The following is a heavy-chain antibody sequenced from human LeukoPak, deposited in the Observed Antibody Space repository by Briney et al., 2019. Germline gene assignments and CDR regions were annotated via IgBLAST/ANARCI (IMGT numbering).Heavy chain of an antibody. CDR3: ARGTSTIVVVPAAINDY. CDR1: GYTFTGYY. J-gene: IGHJ4*02. CDR2: INPNSGGT. V-gene: IGHV1-2*02. Sequence: ASVKVSCKASGYTFTGYYMHWVRQAPGQGLEWMGWINPNSGGTNYEQKFQGRVTMNRDTSISTAYMELSRLRSDDTAVYYCARGTSTIVVVPAAINDYWGQGTLVTVSS. D-gene: IGHD2-2*01.